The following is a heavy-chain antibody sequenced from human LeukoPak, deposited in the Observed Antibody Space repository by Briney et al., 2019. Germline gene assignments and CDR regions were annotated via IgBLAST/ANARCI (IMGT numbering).Heavy chain of an antibody. CDR3: ARGRGTRPGSNGDCFYY. V-gene: IGHV1-46*01. Sequence: GASVKVSCKASGYTFTNFYMYWVRQAPGQGLEWMGIISPSGGSTTYAQKFQGRVTMTRDTSTSTVYMELSSLRSDDTAVYYCARGRGTRPGSNGDCFYYWGQGTLVTVSS. D-gene: IGHD1-1*01. J-gene: IGHJ4*02. CDR2: ISPSGGST. CDR1: GYTFTNFY.